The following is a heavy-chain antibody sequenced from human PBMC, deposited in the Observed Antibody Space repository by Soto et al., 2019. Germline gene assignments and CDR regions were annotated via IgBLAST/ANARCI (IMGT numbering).Heavy chain of an antibody. CDR3: AKRPTYYYDSSGYYFDY. Sequence: GGSLRLSCAASGFTFSNAWMSWVRQAQGKGLEWVGRIKSKTDGGTTDYAAPVKGRFTISRDDSKNTLFLQMNSLRAEDTAVYYCAKRPTYYYDSSGYYFDYWGQGTLVTVSS. J-gene: IGHJ4*02. V-gene: IGHV3-15*01. CDR1: GFTFSNAW. D-gene: IGHD3-22*01. CDR2: IKSKTDGGTT.